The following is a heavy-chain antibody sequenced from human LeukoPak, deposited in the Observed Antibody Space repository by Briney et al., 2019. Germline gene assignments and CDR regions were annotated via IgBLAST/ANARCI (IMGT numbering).Heavy chain of an antibody. Sequence: GGSLRLSCAASGFTFSAYSMIWVRQAPGKGLEGVSYSSTTGNTIHYTDSVKGRFTVSRDNAENSLFLQMNSLRDEDTAVYYCARRGGGGRSDALDIWGQGTMVTVSS. V-gene: IGHV3-48*02. CDR2: SSTTGNTI. D-gene: IGHD2-21*01. J-gene: IGHJ3*02. CDR3: ARRGGGGRSDALDI. CDR1: GFTFSAYS.